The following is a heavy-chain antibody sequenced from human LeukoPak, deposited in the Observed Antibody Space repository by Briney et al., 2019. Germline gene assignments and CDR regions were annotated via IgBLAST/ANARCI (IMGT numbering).Heavy chain of an antibody. CDR3: ATNRIAAAGPYYFDY. CDR2: FDPEDGET. CDR1: GYTLTELS. V-gene: IGHV1-24*01. J-gene: IGHJ4*02. D-gene: IGHD6-13*01. Sequence: ASVKVSCKVSGYTLTELSMHWVRQAPGKGPEWMGGFDPEDGETIYAQKFQGRVTMTEDTSTDTAYMELSSLRSEDTAVYYCATNRIAAAGPYYFDYWGQGTLVTVSS.